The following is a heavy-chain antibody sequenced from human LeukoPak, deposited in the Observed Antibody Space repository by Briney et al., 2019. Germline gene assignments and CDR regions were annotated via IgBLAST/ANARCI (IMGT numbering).Heavy chain of an antibody. CDR2: INPNSGGT. Sequence: ASVKVFCKASGYTFTGYYMHWVRQAPGQGLEWMGWINPNSGGTNYAQKFQGRVTMTRDTSISTAYMELSRLRSDDTAVYYCARPLSIAAAGTGYWGQGTLVTVSS. CDR3: ARPLSIAAAGTGY. D-gene: IGHD6-13*01. J-gene: IGHJ4*02. CDR1: GYTFTGYY. V-gene: IGHV1-2*02.